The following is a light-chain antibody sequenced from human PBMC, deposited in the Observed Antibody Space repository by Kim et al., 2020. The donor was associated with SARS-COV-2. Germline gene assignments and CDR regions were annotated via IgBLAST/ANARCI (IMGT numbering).Light chain of an antibody. J-gene: IGKJ5*01. V-gene: IGKV1-39*01. CDR1: QSISTH. CDR3: QQTYSSLHIA. Sequence: SVGDSATITCRASQSISTHVHWYQQKPGKAPKRLIYAASTLQDGVPSRFIGGGYGTDFTVTISSLQPEDFATYDCQQTYSSLHIAFGQGTRLEIK. CDR2: AAS.